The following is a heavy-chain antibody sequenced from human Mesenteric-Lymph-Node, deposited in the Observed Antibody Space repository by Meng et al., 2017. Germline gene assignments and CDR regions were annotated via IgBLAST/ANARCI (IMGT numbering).Heavy chain of an antibody. V-gene: IGHV3-23*01. CDR3: AKLRGDDSSGFYYSM. D-gene: IGHD3-22*01. Sequence: GGSLRLSCVDSGFTFSSYAMTWVRQAPGKGLEWVSGISGSGGSTYYADSVKGRFTISRDNSKNTLNLQMNSLRVEDTAVYYCAKLRGDDSSGFYYSMWGQGTRVTVSS. J-gene: IGHJ4*02. CDR2: ISGSGGST. CDR1: GFTFSSYA.